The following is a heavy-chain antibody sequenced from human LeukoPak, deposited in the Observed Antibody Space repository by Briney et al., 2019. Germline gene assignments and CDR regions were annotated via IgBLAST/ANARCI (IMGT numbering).Heavy chain of an antibody. CDR1: GYSFTSYW. CDR2: IYPGDSDT. D-gene: IGHD3-3*01. V-gene: IGHV5-51*01. J-gene: IGHJ6*02. CDR3: ARSAFGSGYYGYYGMDV. Sequence: GESLKISCKGSGYSFTSYWIGWVRQMPGKGLEWMGIIYPGDSDTRYSPSFQGQVTISADKSISTAYLQWSSLKASDTAMYYGARSAFGSGYYGYYGMDVWGQGTTVTASS.